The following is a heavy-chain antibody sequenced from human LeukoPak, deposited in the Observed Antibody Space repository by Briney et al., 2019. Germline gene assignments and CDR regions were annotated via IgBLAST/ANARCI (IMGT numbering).Heavy chain of an antibody. CDR3: ARKVGAKSPGAFDI. CDR2: IIPIFGTA. Sequence: SVKVSCKASGGTFSSYAISWVRQAPGQGLEWMGGIIPIFGTANYAQKFQGRVTITADESKSTAYMELSSLRSEDTAVYYCARKVGAKSPGAFDIWGQGTMVTVSS. V-gene: IGHV1-69*13. CDR1: GGTFSSYA. J-gene: IGHJ3*02. D-gene: IGHD1-26*01.